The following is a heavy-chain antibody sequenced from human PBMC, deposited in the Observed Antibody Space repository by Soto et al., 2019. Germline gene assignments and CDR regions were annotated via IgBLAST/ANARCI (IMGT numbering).Heavy chain of an antibody. Sequence: GGSLRLSCAASGFTVSTNYMSWVRQAPGRGLEWVSIIYAGGITYYAESVKGRFTISRDISKNTLYLQMNSLRAEDTALYYCARIRGSSGWFLDYWGQGTLVTVSS. CDR1: GFTVSTNY. V-gene: IGHV3-53*01. CDR2: IYAGGIT. D-gene: IGHD6-19*01. J-gene: IGHJ4*02. CDR3: ARIRGSSGWFLDY.